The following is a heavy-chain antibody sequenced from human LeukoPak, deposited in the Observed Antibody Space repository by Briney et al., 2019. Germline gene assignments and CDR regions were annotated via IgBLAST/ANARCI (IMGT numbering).Heavy chain of an antibody. D-gene: IGHD3-3*01. CDR2: INAYNGNT. V-gene: IGHV1-18*01. Sequence: ASVKASCKTSGYTFTDYGISWVRQAPGQGLEWMGWINAYNGNTNYAQKLQGRVTVTTDTSTNTAYLELRSLRSDDTAVYYCARDLSDSTIFGVVPDYWGQGTLVTVSS. J-gene: IGHJ4*02. CDR3: ARDLSDSTIFGVVPDY. CDR1: GYTFTDYG.